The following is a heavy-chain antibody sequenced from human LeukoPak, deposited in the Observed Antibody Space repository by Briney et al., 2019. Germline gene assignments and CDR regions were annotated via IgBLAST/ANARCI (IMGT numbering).Heavy chain of an antibody. CDR3: AREPLRRVGENDAFDI. D-gene: IGHD3-10*01. J-gene: IGHJ3*02. CDR1: GGSLCTYY. Sequence: SETLSLTCTVSGGSLCTYYWSWIRQPPGEGLEWIGYVYYSGGTNYNPSPKSRATISVDTSNNQFSLKLTSVTAADTAVYYCAREPLRRVGENDAFDIWGQGTMVTVSS. CDR2: VYYSGGT. V-gene: IGHV4-59*01.